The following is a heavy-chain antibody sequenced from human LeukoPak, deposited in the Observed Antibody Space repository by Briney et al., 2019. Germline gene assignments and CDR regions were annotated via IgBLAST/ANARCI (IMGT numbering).Heavy chain of an antibody. Sequence: PGGSLRLSCAASGCTLRRYGMHWVRQAPGKGLEWVAVISYEGGTQHYADSVKGRFIISRDNPKNTPYLQMNILRTEDTAVYYCAKEGTPQVSTWYDLWGQGTQVIVSS. D-gene: IGHD3-10*01. V-gene: IGHV3-30*18. CDR2: ISYEGGTQ. J-gene: IGHJ5*02. CDR3: AKEGTPQVSTWYDL. CDR1: GCTLRRYG.